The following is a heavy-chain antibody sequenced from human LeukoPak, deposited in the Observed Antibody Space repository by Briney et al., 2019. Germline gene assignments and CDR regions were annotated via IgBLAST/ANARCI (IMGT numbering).Heavy chain of an antibody. CDR3: ARGLGGDQGYFDL. CDR1: GFIFDDYA. Sequence: GRSLRLSCAASGFIFDDYAMHWVRQAPGKGLEWVPTINRNSGTLAYADSVKGRFTISRDNAKNSLYLQMNSLRTEDTALYYCARGLGGDQGYFDLWGRGTLATVSS. V-gene: IGHV3-9*01. J-gene: IGHJ2*01. CDR2: INRNSGTL. D-gene: IGHD3-10*01.